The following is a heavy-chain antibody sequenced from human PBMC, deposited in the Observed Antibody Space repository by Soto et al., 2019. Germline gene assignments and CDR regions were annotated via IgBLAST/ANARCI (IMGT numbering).Heavy chain of an antibody. CDR2: ITYEGSHQ. V-gene: IGHV3-30*18. CDR1: GFTFSLYG. CDR3: AKDVIAAGDNYYNTCLDV. Sequence: QVQLVESGGGVVQPGKSVRLSCAASGFTFSLYGIHWVRQAPGKGLEWVAFITYEGSHQDYVDSVKGRFTLSRDNSKNIVYLQMNSLRPEDTAVYYCAKDVIAAGDNYYNTCLDVWGHGTTVTVSS. J-gene: IGHJ6*02. D-gene: IGHD6-13*01.